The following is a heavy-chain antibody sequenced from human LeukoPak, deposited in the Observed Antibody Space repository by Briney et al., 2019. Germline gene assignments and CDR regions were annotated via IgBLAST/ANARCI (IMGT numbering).Heavy chain of an antibody. J-gene: IGHJ6*03. CDR2: IYHSGST. D-gene: IGHD4-17*01. CDR1: GYSISSGYY. V-gene: IGHV4-38-2*01. Sequence: SETLSLTCAVSGYSISSGYYWGWIRQPPGKGLEWIGSIYHSGSTYYNPSLKSRVTISVDTSKNQFSLKLSSVTAADTAVYYCASHGDYGHYYYYMDVWGKGTTVTVSS. CDR3: ASHGDYGHYYYYMDV.